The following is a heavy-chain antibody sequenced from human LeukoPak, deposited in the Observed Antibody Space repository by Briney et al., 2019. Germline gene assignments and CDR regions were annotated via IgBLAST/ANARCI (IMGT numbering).Heavy chain of an antibody. CDR1: GGSLSNYF. CDR3: ARGVVGNWYFFDY. J-gene: IGHJ4*02. V-gene: IGHV4-34*01. D-gene: IGHD6-13*01. CDR2: INHSGST. Sequence: SETLSLTCAVYGGSLSNYFWSWIRQPPGKGLGWIGEINHSGSTNYNPSLTTRLTISVDTSKNQFSLKLSSVTTADTAVYYCARGVVGNWYFFDYWGQGTLVTVSS.